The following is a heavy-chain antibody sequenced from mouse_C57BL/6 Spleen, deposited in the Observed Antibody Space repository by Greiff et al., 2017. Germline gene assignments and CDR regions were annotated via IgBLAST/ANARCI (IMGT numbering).Heavy chain of an antibody. V-gene: IGHV1-18*01. J-gene: IGHJ4*01. CDR3: AKTAQASIYAMDY. Sequence: VQLQQSGPELVKPGASVKIPCKASGYTFTDYNMDWVKQSHGKSLEWIGDINPNNGGTIYNQKFKGKATLTVDKSSSTAYMELRSLTSEDTAVYYCAKTAQASIYAMDYWGQGTSVTVSS. CDR1: GYTFTDYN. CDR2: INPNNGGT. D-gene: IGHD3-2*02.